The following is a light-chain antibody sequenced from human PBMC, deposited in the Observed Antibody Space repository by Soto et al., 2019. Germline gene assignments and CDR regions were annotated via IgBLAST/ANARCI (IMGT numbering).Light chain of an antibody. J-gene: IGLJ1*01. Sequence: QSALTQPPSASGSPGQSVTISCTGTSSDVGIYNYVSWYQQHPGKAPKVMIYDVSKRPSGVPDRFSGSKSGNTASLTVSGLQAEDEADYFCSSYAGSHSYVFGTGTKLTVL. CDR1: SSDVGIYNY. V-gene: IGLV2-8*01. CDR3: SSYAGSHSYV. CDR2: DVS.